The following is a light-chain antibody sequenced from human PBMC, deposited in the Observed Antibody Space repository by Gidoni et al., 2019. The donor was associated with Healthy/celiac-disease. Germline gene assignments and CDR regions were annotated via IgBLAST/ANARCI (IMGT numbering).Light chain of an antibody. Sequence: SYALTQPPSVSVYPGQTASITCSGDKLGDKYACWYQQKPGQSPVLVIYQDSKRPSGIPERFSGSNSGNTATLTISGTQAMDEADYYCQAWDSSTDHVVFGGGTKLTVL. J-gene: IGLJ2*01. CDR1: KLGDKY. CDR2: QDS. V-gene: IGLV3-1*01. CDR3: QAWDSSTDHVV.